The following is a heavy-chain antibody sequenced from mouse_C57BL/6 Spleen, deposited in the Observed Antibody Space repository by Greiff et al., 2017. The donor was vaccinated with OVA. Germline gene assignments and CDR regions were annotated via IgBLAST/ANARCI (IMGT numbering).Heavy chain of an antibody. CDR2: FYPGSGSI. J-gene: IGHJ2*01. V-gene: IGHV1-62-2*01. CDR3: ARHERDYYGSSSHFDY. D-gene: IGHD1-1*01. CDR1: GYTFTEYP. Sequence: VQLVESGAELVKPGASVKLSCKASGYTFTEYPIHWVKQRSGQGLEWIGWFYPGSGSIKYNEKFKDKATLTADKSSSTVYMELSRLTSEDAAVYFCARHERDYYGSSSHFDYWGQGTTLTVSS.